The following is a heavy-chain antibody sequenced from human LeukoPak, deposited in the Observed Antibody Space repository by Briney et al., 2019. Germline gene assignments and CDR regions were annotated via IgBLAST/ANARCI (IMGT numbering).Heavy chain of an antibody. CDR2: IYWDDDK. CDR3: AHSGAAGNFDY. V-gene: IGHV2-5*02. D-gene: IGHD6-13*01. J-gene: IGHJ4*02. Sequence: SGPTLVKPTQTLTLTCTFSGFPLSTTGVGVGWIRQPPGKALEWLALIYWDDDKRYSPSLKSRLTITKDTSKNQVVLKMTNMDPVDTATYYCAHSGAAGNFDYWGQGTLVTVYS. CDR1: GFPLSTTGVG.